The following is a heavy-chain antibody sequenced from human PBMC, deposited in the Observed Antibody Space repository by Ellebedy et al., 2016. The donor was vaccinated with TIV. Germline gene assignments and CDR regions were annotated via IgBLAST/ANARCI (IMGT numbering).Heavy chain of an antibody. J-gene: IGHJ6*01. D-gene: IGHD3-10*01. V-gene: IGHV3-11*01. CDR1: GFRFNDYY. CDR2: ISSSGRTI. Sequence: GESLKISCVGSGFRFNDYYMSWIRQAPGKGLEWVSYISSSGRTIHYTDSVRGRLTVSRDNAKSSLYLQMDSLRANDTAVYYCARGGLQGSSGFYYTLDIWGQGTAVTVSS. CDR3: ARGGLQGSSGFYYTLDI.